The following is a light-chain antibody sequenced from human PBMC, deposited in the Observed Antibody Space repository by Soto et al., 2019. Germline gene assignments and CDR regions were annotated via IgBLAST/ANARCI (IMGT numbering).Light chain of an antibody. Sequence: DIQMTQSPSSLSASVGDRVIISCRASQIISSYLNWYQQKPGKSPKLLIYGAFSLQSGGPSRHRGSGSGTAFPLTISSLHPEDFATYYFQQSYSTPRTFGPGTKVQIK. CDR2: GAF. CDR3: QQSYSTPRT. CDR1: QIISSY. J-gene: IGKJ1*01. V-gene: IGKV1-39*01.